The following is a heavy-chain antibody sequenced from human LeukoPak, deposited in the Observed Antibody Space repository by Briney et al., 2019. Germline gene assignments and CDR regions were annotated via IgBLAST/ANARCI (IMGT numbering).Heavy chain of an antibody. J-gene: IGHJ3*02. CDR3: AKGFREMATIPSDAFDI. V-gene: IGHV3-9*01. CDR1: GFPFYYYA. Sequence: GRSLSLSFAASGFPFYYYAMHWVRPAPGKGLEWVSGISWNSGSIGYADSVKGRFTISRDNAKNSLYLQMNSLRAEDTALYYCAKGFREMATIPSDAFDIWGQGTMVTVSS. D-gene: IGHD5-24*01. CDR2: ISWNSGSI.